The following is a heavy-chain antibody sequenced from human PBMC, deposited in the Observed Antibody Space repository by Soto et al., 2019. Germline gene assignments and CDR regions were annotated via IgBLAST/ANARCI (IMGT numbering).Heavy chain of an antibody. D-gene: IGHD2-15*01. V-gene: IGHV4-34*01. CDR1: GVSFSGYY. Sequence: SETLSLTCAVYGVSFSGYYWSWIRQPPGKGLEWIGEINHSGSTNYNPSLKSRVTISVDTSKNQFSLKLSSVTAADTAVYYCAREGYCSGGSCYPYYFDYWGQGTLVTVSS. CDR3: AREGYCSGGSCYPYYFDY. CDR2: INHSGST. J-gene: IGHJ4*02.